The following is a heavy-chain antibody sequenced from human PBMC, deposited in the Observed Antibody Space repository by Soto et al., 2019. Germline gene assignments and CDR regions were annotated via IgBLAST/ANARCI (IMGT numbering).Heavy chain of an antibody. V-gene: IGHV4-61*01. D-gene: IGHD3-22*01. J-gene: IGHJ4*02. CDR3: ARGTYYYDSSGYYRFDY. CDR1: GGSVISGSYY. Sequence: SETLSLTCTVSGGSVISGSYYWSWIRQPPGKGLEWIGYIYYSGSTNYNPSLKSRVTISVDTSKNQFSLKLSSVTAADTAVYYCARGTYYYDSSGYYRFDYWGQGTLVTVSS. CDR2: IYYSGST.